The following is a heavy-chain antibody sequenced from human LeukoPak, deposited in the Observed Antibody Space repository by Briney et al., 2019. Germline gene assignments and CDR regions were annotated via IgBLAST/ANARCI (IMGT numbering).Heavy chain of an antibody. Sequence: GASLKVSCKASGGTFSSYAISWVRQAPGQELEWMGWMRAYNRNTSDAQKLQGRVTMTTDTSTSTAYTELRRLRSDDPAVYDCARDLGYDSSGPTQFDYWGQRTLVTVYS. V-gene: IGHV1-18*01. D-gene: IGHD3-22*01. CDR1: GGTFSSYA. CDR2: MRAYNRNT. J-gene: IGHJ4*02. CDR3: ARDLGYDSSGPTQFDY.